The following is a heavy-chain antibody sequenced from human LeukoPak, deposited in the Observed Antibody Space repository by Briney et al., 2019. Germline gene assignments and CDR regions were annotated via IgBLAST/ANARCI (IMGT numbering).Heavy chain of an antibody. D-gene: IGHD6-19*01. Sequence: PGGSLRLSCAASGFTFSGYIMNWVRQAPGKGLEWVSFISSTSNTIYYADSVKGRFTDSRGNAKNSLYLQMNSLRAEDTAVYYCARDQWLDYWGQGTLVTVSS. CDR3: ARDQWLDY. CDR2: ISSTSNTI. J-gene: IGHJ4*02. V-gene: IGHV3-48*01. CDR1: GFTFSGYI.